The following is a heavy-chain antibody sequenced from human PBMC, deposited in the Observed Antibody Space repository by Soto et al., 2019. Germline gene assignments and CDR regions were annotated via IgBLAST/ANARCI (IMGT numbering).Heavy chain of an antibody. J-gene: IGHJ4*02. CDR3: ARDQYCSGGSCYSLTYYFDY. Sequence: GGSLRLSCAASGFTFSSYGMHWVRQAPGKGLEWVAVIWYDGSNKYYADSVKGRFTISRDNSKNTLYLQMNSLRAEDTAVYYCARDQYCSGGSCYSLTYYFDYWGQGTLVTVSS. CDR2: IWYDGSNK. D-gene: IGHD2-15*01. CDR1: GFTFSSYG. V-gene: IGHV3-33*01.